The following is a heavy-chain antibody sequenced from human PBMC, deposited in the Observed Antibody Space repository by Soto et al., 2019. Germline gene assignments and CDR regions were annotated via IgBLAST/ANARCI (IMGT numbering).Heavy chain of an antibody. CDR2: IYHSGST. CDR1: GYSISSGYY. Sequence: PSETLSLTCAVSGYSISSGYYWGWIRQPPGKGLEWIGSIYHSGSTYYNPSLKSRVTISVDTSKNQFSLKLSSVTAADTAVYYWGRRRSWSNWFGPWGQGTLVSVSS. CDR3: GRRRSWSNWFGP. D-gene: IGHD6-13*01. V-gene: IGHV4-38-2*01. J-gene: IGHJ5*02.